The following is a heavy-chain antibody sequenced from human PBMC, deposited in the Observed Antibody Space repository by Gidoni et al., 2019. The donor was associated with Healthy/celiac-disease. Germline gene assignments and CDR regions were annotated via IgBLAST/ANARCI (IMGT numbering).Heavy chain of an antibody. Sequence: QVQLVASGGGVVQPGRSLRLSCAASGFTFSTYAMPWVRQAPGKGREWVAVISYDGSNKYYADSVKGRFTISRDNSKNTLYLQMNSLRAEDTAVYYCARQSTVTNAFDIWGQGTMVTVSS. V-gene: IGHV3-30-3*01. CDR2: ISYDGSNK. J-gene: IGHJ3*02. CDR3: ARQSTVTNAFDI. CDR1: GFTFSTYA. D-gene: IGHD4-17*01.